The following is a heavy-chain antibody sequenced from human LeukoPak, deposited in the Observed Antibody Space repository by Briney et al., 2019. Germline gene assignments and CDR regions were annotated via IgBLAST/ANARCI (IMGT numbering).Heavy chain of an antibody. Sequence: SETLSLTCTVSGGSISSITYYWDWIRQPPGKGLEWIGNIYYSGSTYYNPSLKSRVTISVDTSKNQFSLRLSSVTAADTAVYYCARRYCSGGTCYSDRGAFDGWGQGTMVTVSS. CDR3: ARRYCSGGTCYSDRGAFDG. J-gene: IGHJ3*01. CDR2: IYYSGST. V-gene: IGHV4-39*07. D-gene: IGHD2-15*01. CDR1: GGSISSITYY.